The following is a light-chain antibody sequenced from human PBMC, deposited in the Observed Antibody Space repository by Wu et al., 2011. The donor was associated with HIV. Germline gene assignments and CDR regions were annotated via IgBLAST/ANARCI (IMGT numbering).Light chain of an antibody. V-gene: IGKV3-20*01. CDR2: GGL. Sequence: QSLNSAYLSPRYQPKASAGHPRLLIYGGLSRPPAIPDRFSGSVSGTDFTLTISRLEPEDFAVYYCQLYGTSPQVTFGGGTKVEIK. J-gene: IGKJ4*01. CDR3: QLYGTSPQVT. CDR1: QSLNSAY.